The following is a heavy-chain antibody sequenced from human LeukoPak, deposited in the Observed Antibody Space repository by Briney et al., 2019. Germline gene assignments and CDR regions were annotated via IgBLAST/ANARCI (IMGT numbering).Heavy chain of an antibody. CDR1: GFTFSSYG. Sequence: GGSLRLSCAASGFTFSSYGMHWVRQAPGKGLEWVAFIRYDGSNKYYADSVKGRFTISRDNSKNTLYLQMNGLRAEDTAVYYCAKGGGFGEYYMDVWGKGTTVTVSS. J-gene: IGHJ6*03. V-gene: IGHV3-30*02. D-gene: IGHD3-10*01. CDR3: AKGGGFGEYYMDV. CDR2: IRYDGSNK.